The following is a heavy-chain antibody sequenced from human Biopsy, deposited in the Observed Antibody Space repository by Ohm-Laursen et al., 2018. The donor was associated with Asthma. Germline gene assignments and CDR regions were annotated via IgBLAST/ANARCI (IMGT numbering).Heavy chain of an antibody. J-gene: IGHJ6*02. Sequence: TQTLTLTCSFSGFSLINSGVGVGWIRQPPGKAPEWLALIYGNDDRDYSQSLKSRLTISKDTSKRQVVLTMTNMDLVDTGTYFCARLNCGSACDSGYDYYGMDVWGPGTTVTVSS. CDR2: IYGNDDR. CDR3: ARLNCGSACDSGYDYYGMDV. D-gene: IGHD2-21*02. CDR1: GFSLINSGVG. V-gene: IGHV2-5*01.